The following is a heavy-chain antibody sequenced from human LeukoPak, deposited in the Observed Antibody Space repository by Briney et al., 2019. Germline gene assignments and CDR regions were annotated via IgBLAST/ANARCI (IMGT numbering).Heavy chain of an antibody. D-gene: IGHD1-1*01. Sequence: PSETLSLTCTVSGGSISSSSYYWSWIRQPPGKGLEWIGEINHSGSTNYNPSLKSRVTISVDTSKNQFSLKLSSVTAADTAVYYCASLRFYYNWNDIDYWGQGTLVTVSS. CDR2: INHSGST. CDR1: GGSISSSSYY. V-gene: IGHV4-39*01. J-gene: IGHJ4*02. CDR3: ASLRFYYNWNDIDY.